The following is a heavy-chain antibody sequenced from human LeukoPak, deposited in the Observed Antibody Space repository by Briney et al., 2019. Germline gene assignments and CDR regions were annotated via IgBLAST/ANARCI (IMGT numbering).Heavy chain of an antibody. V-gene: IGHV3-21*01. D-gene: IGHD3-3*01. CDR1: GFTFSSYS. J-gene: IGHJ5*02. Sequence: GGSLRLSCAASGFTFSSYSMYWVRQAPGKGLEWVSSISSSSSYIYYADSVKGRFTISRDNAKNSLYLQMNSLRAEDTAVYYCARDINSYYDLWSGNSNWFDPWGQGTLVTVSS. CDR2: ISSSSSYI. CDR3: ARDINSYYDLWSGNSNWFDP.